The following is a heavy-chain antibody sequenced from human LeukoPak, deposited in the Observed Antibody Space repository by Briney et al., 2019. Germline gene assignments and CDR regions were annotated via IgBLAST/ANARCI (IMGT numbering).Heavy chain of an antibody. Sequence: PGGSLRLSRAASGFTFSSYAMSWVRQAPGKGLEWASAISGSGGSTYYADSVKGRFTISRDNSKNTLYLQMNSLRAEDTAVYYCAKDMITFGGVIVKGDAFDIWGQGTMVTVSS. CDR3: AKDMITFGGVIVKGDAFDI. D-gene: IGHD3-16*02. J-gene: IGHJ3*02. CDR1: GFTFSSYA. CDR2: ISGSGGST. V-gene: IGHV3-23*01.